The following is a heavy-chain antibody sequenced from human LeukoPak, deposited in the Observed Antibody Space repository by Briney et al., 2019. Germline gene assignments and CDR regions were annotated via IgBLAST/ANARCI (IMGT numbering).Heavy chain of an antibody. Sequence: GASVKVSCKASGYTFAGYYMHWVRQAPGQGPEWMGWINPNSGGTKYAQKFQGRVTITRDTSISTAYMELSRLRSDDTAVYYCARAISITIFGVVIYWGQGTLVTVSS. V-gene: IGHV1-2*02. CDR3: ARAISITIFGVVIY. CDR2: INPNSGGT. D-gene: IGHD3-3*01. J-gene: IGHJ4*02. CDR1: GYTFAGYY.